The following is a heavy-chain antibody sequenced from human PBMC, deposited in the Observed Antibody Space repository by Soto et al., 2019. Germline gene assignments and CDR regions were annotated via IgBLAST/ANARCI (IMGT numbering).Heavy chain of an antibody. D-gene: IGHD3-16*02. CDR3: TTVRANDYVWGSYRYSKDCSSCGMDF. J-gene: IGHJ6*02. V-gene: IGHV3-15*01. Sequence: GGYVRLSCAASGFTFSNAWMSWVRQAPGKGLEWVGRIKSKTDGGTTDYAAPVKGRFTISRDDSKNTLYLQMNSLKTEDTAVYYCTTVRANDYVWGSYRYSKDCSSCGMDFSGPGIT. CDR2: IKSKTDGGTT. CDR1: GFTFSNAW.